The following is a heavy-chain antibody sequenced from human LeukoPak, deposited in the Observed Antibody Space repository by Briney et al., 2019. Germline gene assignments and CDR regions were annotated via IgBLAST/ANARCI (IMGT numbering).Heavy chain of an antibody. CDR2: IYYSGST. D-gene: IGHD3-10*01. CDR1: GGSISSSSYY. V-gene: IGHV4-39*01. J-gene: IGHJ6*03. CDR3: ARRHAQRGSGSYLDV. Sequence: SETLSLTCTVSGGSISSSSYYWGWIRQPPGKGLEWIGGIYYSGSTYYNPSLESRVTISVDTSKNQFSLKLSSVTAADTAVYYCARRHAQRGSGSYLDVWGKGTTVTISS.